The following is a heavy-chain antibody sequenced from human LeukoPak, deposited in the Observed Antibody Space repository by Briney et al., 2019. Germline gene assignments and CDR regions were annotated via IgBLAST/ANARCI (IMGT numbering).Heavy chain of an antibody. V-gene: IGHV1-69*04. CDR3: ARGTGTTRYYFDY. CDR1: GGTFTSYA. Sequence: SVKVSCKASGGTFTSYAISWVRQAPGQGLEWMGRIITILGIANYAQKFQGRATITADKSTSTAYMELSSLRSEDAAVYYCARGTGTTRYYFDYWGQGTLVTVSS. J-gene: IGHJ4*02. CDR2: IITILGIA. D-gene: IGHD1-14*01.